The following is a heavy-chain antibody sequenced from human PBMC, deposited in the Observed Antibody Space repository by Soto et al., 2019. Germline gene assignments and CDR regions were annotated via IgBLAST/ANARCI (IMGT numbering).Heavy chain of an antibody. J-gene: IGHJ5*02. CDR2: IYNSGSA. CDR1: GGSITSAGNL. V-gene: IGHV4-31*03. D-gene: IGHD4-17*01. CDR3: ARDRSLRSSFSWFDH. Sequence: PSETLSLTCTVTGGSITSAGNLWAWLRQHPGKGLEWIGYIYNSGSAFYNPSLRSRATMSVDTSQNHFSLRLRSVTAADTAVYYCARDRSLRSSFSWFDHWGQGTLVTVSS.